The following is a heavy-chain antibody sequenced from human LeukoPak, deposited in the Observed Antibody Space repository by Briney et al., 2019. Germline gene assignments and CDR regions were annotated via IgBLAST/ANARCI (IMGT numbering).Heavy chain of an antibody. Sequence: SGPTLVKPTQTLTLTCTFSGFSLSSSGVGVGWIRQPPGKALEWLTLIYWDDEKRYNPSLKSRLTVTKDTSKNQVVLRMMNMDPVDTATYYCAHWGGYGDYGGEHWGQGSLVTVSS. J-gene: IGHJ4*02. CDR2: IYWDDEK. D-gene: IGHD4-17*01. V-gene: IGHV2-5*02. CDR1: GFSLSSSGVG. CDR3: AHWGGYGDYGGEH.